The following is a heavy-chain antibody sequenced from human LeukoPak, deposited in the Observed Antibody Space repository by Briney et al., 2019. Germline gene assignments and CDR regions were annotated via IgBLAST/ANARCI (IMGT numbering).Heavy chain of an antibody. D-gene: IGHD6-19*01. CDR1: GGSISSYY. V-gene: IGHV4-59*12. CDR3: ARAQSWLLHLVWFDP. J-gene: IGHJ5*02. CDR2: IYYSGST. Sequence: SETLSLTCTVSGGSISSYYWSWIRQPPGKGLEWIGYIYYSGSTNYNPSPKSRVTISVDTSKNQFSLKLSSVTAADTAVYYCARAQSWLLHLVWFDPWGQGTLVTVSS.